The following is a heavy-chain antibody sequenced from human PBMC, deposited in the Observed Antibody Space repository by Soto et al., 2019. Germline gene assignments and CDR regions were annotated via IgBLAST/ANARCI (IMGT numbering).Heavy chain of an antibody. CDR3: ASDLGFGDSNSYYYGLDV. Sequence: SETLSLTCTVSGGSISSISYYWGWIRQPPGKGLEWIGSIYYSGSTYYNPSLKSRVTISVDTSKNQFSLKLSSVTAADTAVYYCASDLGFGDSNSYYYGLDVWGQGTTVTVSS. CDR2: IYYSGST. J-gene: IGHJ6*02. CDR1: GGSISSISYY. V-gene: IGHV4-39*01. D-gene: IGHD4-17*01.